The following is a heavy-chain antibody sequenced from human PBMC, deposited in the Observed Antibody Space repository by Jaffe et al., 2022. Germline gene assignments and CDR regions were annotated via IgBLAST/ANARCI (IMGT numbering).Heavy chain of an antibody. CDR2: IRYDGSNK. D-gene: IGHD3-10*01. J-gene: IGHJ4*02. V-gene: IGHV3-30*02. CDR1: GFTFSSYG. CDR3: AKEEGREDITMVQGVGDY. Sequence: QVQLVESGGGLVQPGGSLRLSCAASGFTFSSYGMHWVRQAPGKGLEWVAFIRYDGSNKYYADSVKGRFTISRDNSKNTLYLQMNSLRAEDTAVYYCAKEEGREDITMVQGVGDYWGQGTLVTVSS.